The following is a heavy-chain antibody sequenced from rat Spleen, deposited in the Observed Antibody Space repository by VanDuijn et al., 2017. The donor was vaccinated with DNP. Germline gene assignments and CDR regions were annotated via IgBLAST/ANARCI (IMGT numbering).Heavy chain of an antibody. V-gene: IGHV3-1*01. D-gene: IGHD1-9*01. CDR2: ISYSGST. CDR3: ARWNYYGYNGFDY. Sequence: EVQLQESGPGLLKPSQSLSLTCSVTGYSITSNYWAWIRKFPGNKMEWMGYISYSGSTSYNPSLKGRISITRDTSKNQFFLQLNSVTTEDTATYYCARWNYYGYNGFDYWGQGVMVTVSS. CDR1: GYSITSNY. J-gene: IGHJ2*01.